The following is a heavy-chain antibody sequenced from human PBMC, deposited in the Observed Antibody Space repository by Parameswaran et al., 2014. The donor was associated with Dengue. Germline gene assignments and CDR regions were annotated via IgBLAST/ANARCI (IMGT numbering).Heavy chain of an antibody. Sequence: AGGSLRLSCAASGFTFSDYYMSWIRQAPGKGLEWVSYISRSSTHTNYADSVKGRFTISRDNAKNSVYLQMNSLRAEDTAVYYCTRGVSYESPFDYWGQGTLVTVSS. D-gene: IGHD2-8*01. J-gene: IGHJ4*02. CDR2: ISRSSTHT. CDR3: TRGVSYESPFDY. CDR1: GFTFSDYY. V-gene: IGHV3-11*05.